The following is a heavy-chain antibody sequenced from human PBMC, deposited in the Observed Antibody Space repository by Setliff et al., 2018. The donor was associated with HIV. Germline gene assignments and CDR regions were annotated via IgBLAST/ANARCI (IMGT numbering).Heavy chain of an antibody. CDR2: ISGSGDST. D-gene: IGHD3-3*01. CDR3: AKGSGKITIYYYYMDV. J-gene: IGHJ6*03. V-gene: IGHV3-23*01. CDR1: GFTFSSYA. Sequence: GGSLRLSCAASGFTFSSYAITWVRQAPGKGLEWVSAISGSGDSTYYADSVKGRFTVSRDNSKNTLYLQMNSLRAEDTAVYYCAKGSGKITIYYYYMDVWGKGTTVTVSS.